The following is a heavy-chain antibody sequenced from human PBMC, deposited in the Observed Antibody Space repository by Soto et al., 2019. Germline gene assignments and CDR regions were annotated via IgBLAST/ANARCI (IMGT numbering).Heavy chain of an antibody. CDR3: ARSQGSSTSLEIYYYYYYGMDV. V-gene: IGHV1-69*01. CDR1: GGTFSSYA. D-gene: IGHD2-2*01. CDR2: INPISETT. Sequence: QVQLVQSGAEVKKPGSSVKVSCKASGGTFSSYAISWVRQAPGQGLEWMGGINPISETTNYAQKFQGRVTITAAESTSTAYMELSSLRSEDTAVYYCARSQGSSTSLEIYYYYYYGMDVWGQGTTVTVSS. J-gene: IGHJ6*02.